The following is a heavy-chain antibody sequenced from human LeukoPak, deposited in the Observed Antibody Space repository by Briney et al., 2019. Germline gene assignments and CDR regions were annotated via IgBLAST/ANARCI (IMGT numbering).Heavy chain of an antibody. CDR3: ARDSTTVVTGIYYFDY. J-gene: IGHJ4*02. V-gene: IGHV1-2*02. CDR1: GYTFTGYY. D-gene: IGHD4-23*01. CDR2: INPNSGGT. Sequence: GASVKVSCKASGYTFTGYYMHWVRQAPGQGLEWMGWINPNSGGTNYAQKFQGRVTMTRDMSTSTVYMELSSLRSEDTAVYYCARDSTTVVTGIYYFDYWGQGTLVTVSS.